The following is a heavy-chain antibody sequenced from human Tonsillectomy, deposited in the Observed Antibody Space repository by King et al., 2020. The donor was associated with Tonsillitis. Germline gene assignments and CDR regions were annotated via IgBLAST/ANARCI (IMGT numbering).Heavy chain of an antibody. Sequence: TLKESGPALVKPTQTLTLTCTFSGFSLSTSGMCVSWIRQPPGKALEWLALIDWDDDKYYSTSLKTRLTISKDTPKNQVVLTMTNMDPVETATYYFERIRPGSSFLCSFDYWGQGTLVTVSS. J-gene: IGHJ4*02. CDR2: IDWDDDK. D-gene: IGHD6-6*01. V-gene: IGHV2-70*01. CDR3: ERIRPGSSFLCSFDY. CDR1: GFSLSTSGMC.